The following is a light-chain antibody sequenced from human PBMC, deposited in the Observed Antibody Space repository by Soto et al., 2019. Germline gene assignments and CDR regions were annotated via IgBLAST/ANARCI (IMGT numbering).Light chain of an antibody. CDR2: SVS. Sequence: QSVLTQPASVSGSPWQSITISCSGTSSDIGAYDHVAWFQQFPGKTPKLVIYSVSNRPSGVSYRFSGSKSGNTASLTISGLQADDEADYYCISYTVSRSYVFGPGTKVTVL. V-gene: IGLV2-14*01. J-gene: IGLJ1*01. CDR3: ISYTVSRSYV. CDR1: SSDIGAYDH.